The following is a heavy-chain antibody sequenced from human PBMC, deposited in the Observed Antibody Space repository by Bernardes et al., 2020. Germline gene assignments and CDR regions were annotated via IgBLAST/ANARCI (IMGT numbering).Heavy chain of an antibody. Sequence: ETLSLTCTVSGGSISSYYWSWIRQPPGKGLEWIGYIYYSGSTNYNPSLKSRVTISVDTSKNQFSLKLSSVTAADTAVYYCARVDCTGGVCYPFDYWGQGTLVTVSS. CDR1: GGSISSYY. V-gene: IGHV4-59*01. D-gene: IGHD2-8*02. CDR3: ARVDCTGGVCYPFDY. CDR2: IYYSGST. J-gene: IGHJ4*02.